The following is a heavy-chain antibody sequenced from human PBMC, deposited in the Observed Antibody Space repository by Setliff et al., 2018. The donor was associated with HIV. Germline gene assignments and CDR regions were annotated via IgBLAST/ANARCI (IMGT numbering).Heavy chain of an antibody. CDR2: ISHSGNT. Sequence: SETLSLTCTVSGGSINNPNFYWGWIRQSPGKGLEWIGCISHSGNTNFNPSLNSRVTISLDTSKNQFSLRLTSLTAADTAIYYCARSTVGAGASFPWGRGILVTVSS. CDR1: GGSINNPNFY. J-gene: IGHJ5*02. V-gene: IGHV4-39*07. D-gene: IGHD1-26*01. CDR3: ARSTVGAGASFP.